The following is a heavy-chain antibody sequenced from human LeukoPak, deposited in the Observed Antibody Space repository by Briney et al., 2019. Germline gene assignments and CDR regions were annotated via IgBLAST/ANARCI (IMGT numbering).Heavy chain of an antibody. J-gene: IGHJ6*02. CDR1: GFTFSSYE. Sequence: AGGSLRLSCAASGFTFSSYEMNWVRQAPGKGLEWVSYISSSGSTRYYADSVKGRFTISRDNAKNSLYLQMNSLRAEDTAVYYCARGPYYYYGMDVWGQGTTVTVSS. V-gene: IGHV3-48*03. CDR2: ISSSGSTR. CDR3: ARGPYYYYGMDV.